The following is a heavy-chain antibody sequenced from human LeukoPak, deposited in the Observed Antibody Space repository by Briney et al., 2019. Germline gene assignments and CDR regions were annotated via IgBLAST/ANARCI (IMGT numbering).Heavy chain of an antibody. V-gene: IGHV3-23*01. CDR2: ISGSGGTT. D-gene: IGHD3/OR15-3a*01. CDR3: AFRTGWYEGLAAFDI. Sequence: TGGSLRLSCAASGFTFSSYAMSWVRQAPGKGLEWVSYISGSGGTTYYADSVKGRFTISRDNSKNTLYLQLNSLRAEDTAPYYCAFRTGWYEGLAAFDIWGQGTMATVSS. CDR1: GFTFSSYA. J-gene: IGHJ3*02.